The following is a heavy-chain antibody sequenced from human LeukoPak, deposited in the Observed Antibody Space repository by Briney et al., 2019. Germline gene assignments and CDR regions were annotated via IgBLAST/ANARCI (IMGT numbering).Heavy chain of an antibody. CDR2: ISGSGDGT. CDR3: ARGPAYQLLIYYYYIMDV. Sequence: GGSLRLSCAASGFTFSSYAMSWVRQAPGKGLEWVSAISGSGDGTYYADSVKGRFTISRDNSKNTLYLQMNSLRAEDTAVYYCARGPAYQLLIYYYYIMDVWGQGTTVTVSS. D-gene: IGHD2-2*01. V-gene: IGHV3-23*01. CDR1: GFTFSSYA. J-gene: IGHJ6*02.